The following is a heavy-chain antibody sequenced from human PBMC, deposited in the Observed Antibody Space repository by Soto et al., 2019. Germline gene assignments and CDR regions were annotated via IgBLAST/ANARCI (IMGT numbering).Heavy chain of an antibody. J-gene: IGHJ6*02. CDR2: INTDGSTT. Sequence: GGSLRLSCAASGFTFSSYCMHWVRQAPGKGLVWVSRINTDGSTTSYADSVKGRFTVSRDNAKNTLYLQMNSLRAEDTAVYYCARDYDFWSGSPTFGMDVWGQGTTVTVSS. V-gene: IGHV3-74*01. D-gene: IGHD3-3*01. CDR1: GFTFSSYC. CDR3: ARDYDFWSGSPTFGMDV.